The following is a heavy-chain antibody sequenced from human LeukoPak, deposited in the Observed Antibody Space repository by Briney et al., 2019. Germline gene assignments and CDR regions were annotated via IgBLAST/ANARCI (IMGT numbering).Heavy chain of an antibody. V-gene: IGHV2-70*04. CDR3: ARTAGCSSTSCSFDY. J-gene: IGHJ4*02. CDR2: IDWDDDK. Sequence: SGPAPVKPTQTLTLTCTFSGFSLSTNKMRVSWIRQPPGKALEWLARIDWDDDKFYSTSLKTRLTISKDTSKNQVVLTMTNVDPVDTATYYCARTAGCSSTSCSFDYWGQGTLVTVSS. D-gene: IGHD2-2*01. CDR1: GFSLSTNKMR.